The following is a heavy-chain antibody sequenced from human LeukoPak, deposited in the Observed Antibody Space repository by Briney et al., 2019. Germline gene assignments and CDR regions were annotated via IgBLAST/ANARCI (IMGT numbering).Heavy chain of an antibody. CDR1: GFTFSSYS. Sequence: GGSLRLSCAASGFTFSSYSMNWVRQAPGKGLEWVSSISSSSSYIYYADSVKGRFTISRGNAKNSLYLQMNSLRAEDTAVYYCARDRAAAGIDANYWYFDLWGRGTLVTVSS. V-gene: IGHV3-21*01. J-gene: IGHJ2*01. D-gene: IGHD6-13*01. CDR3: ARDRAAAGIDANYWYFDL. CDR2: ISSSSSYI.